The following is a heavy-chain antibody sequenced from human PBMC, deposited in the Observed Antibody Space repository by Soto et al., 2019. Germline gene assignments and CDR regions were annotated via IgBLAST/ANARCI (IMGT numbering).Heavy chain of an antibody. CDR1: GFTFCSYA. Sequence: PGGSLRLSCAASGFTFCSYALRWVRPAPGKGLEWVSAISGSGGSTYYADSVKGRFTISRGNSKNTLYLQMNSLRAEDTAVYYCAKDAIAAAGFYFDYWGQGTLVTVSS. D-gene: IGHD6-13*01. CDR2: ISGSGGST. V-gene: IGHV3-23*01. J-gene: IGHJ4*02. CDR3: AKDAIAAAGFYFDY.